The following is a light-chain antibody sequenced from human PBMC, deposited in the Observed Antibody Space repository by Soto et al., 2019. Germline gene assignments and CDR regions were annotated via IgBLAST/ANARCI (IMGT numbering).Light chain of an antibody. CDR2: DAS. CDR3: SKRRPSHLPIN. V-gene: IGKV3-11*01. CDR1: QSISNY. Sequence: SQSISNYLAWYQQKPGQAPRLLIYDASNRATGIPARFSGSASGTGGTLTITNLVFEALGVFYRSKRRPSHLPINIAEGTRLEI. J-gene: IGKJ5*01.